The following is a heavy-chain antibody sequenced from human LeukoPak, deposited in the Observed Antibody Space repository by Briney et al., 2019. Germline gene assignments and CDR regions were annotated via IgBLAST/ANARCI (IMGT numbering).Heavy chain of an antibody. J-gene: IGHJ4*02. CDR2: IYYSGST. V-gene: IGHV4-39*07. Sequence: SETLSLTCTVSGGSISSSSYYWGWIRQPPGKGLEWIGSIYYSGSTYYNPSLKSRVTISVDTSKNQFSLKLSSVTAADTAVYYCARVAPYDSSGYYGSLDYWGQGTLVTVSS. CDR3: ARVAPYDSSGYYGSLDY. D-gene: IGHD3-22*01. CDR1: GGSISSSSYY.